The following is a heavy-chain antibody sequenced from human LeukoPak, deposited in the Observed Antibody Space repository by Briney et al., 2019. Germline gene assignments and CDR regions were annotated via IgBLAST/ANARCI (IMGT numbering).Heavy chain of an antibody. CDR3: ASLKNYYDSSGYLVTDAFDI. J-gene: IGHJ3*02. D-gene: IGHD3-22*01. CDR2: INPNSGGT. Sequence: KVSCKASGYTFTGYYMHWVRQAPGQGLEWMGWINPNSGGTNYAQKFQGRVTMTTDTSTSTAYMELRSLRSDDTAVYYCASLKNYYDSSGYLVTDAFDIWGQGTMVTVSS. CDR1: GYTFTGYY. V-gene: IGHV1-2*02.